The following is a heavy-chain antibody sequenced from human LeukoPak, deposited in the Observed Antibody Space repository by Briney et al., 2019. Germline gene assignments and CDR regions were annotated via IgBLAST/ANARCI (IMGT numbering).Heavy chain of an antibody. V-gene: IGHV1-8*01. CDR3: SYGMDV. J-gene: IGHJ6*02. CDR2: MSPNSGIT. CDR1: GYTFTNYD. Sequence: ASVKVSCKASGYTFTNYDINWVRQATGQGLEWMGWMSPNSGITGYAQKFQGRVTMTRNTSISTVYMELSSLRSEDTAVYYCSYGMDVWGQATPVTVSS.